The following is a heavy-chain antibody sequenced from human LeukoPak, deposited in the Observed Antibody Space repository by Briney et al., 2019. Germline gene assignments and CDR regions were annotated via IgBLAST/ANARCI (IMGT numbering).Heavy chain of an antibody. Sequence: PSETLSLTCTVSGGSISSYYWSWIRQPPGKGLEWIGYIYYSGSTNYNPSLKSRVTISVDTSKNQFSLKLSSVTAADTAVYYCARKGPLSSSSPYYYYGMDGWGQGTTVTVSS. V-gene: IGHV4-59*08. J-gene: IGHJ6*02. CDR1: GGSISSYY. CDR3: ARKGPLSSSSPYYYYGMDG. CDR2: IYYSGST. D-gene: IGHD6-6*01.